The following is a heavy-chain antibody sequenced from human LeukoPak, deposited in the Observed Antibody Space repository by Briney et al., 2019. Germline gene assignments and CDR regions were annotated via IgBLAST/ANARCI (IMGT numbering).Heavy chain of an antibody. J-gene: IGHJ4*02. CDR1: GGSISSGGFY. CDR3: ARVRMVRGVIGGDFDY. V-gene: IGHV4-31*03. CDR2: IYYSGNT. Sequence: SETLSLTCTVSGGSISSGGFYWTWIRQHPGKGLGWIGYIYYSGNTYYNPSLKSRLTISVDRSKNQFSLKLTSVPAADTAVYYCARVRMVRGVIGGDFDYWGQGTLVTVSS. D-gene: IGHD3-10*01.